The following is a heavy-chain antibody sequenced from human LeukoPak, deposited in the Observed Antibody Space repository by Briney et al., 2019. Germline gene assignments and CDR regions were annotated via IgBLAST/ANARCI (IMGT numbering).Heavy chain of an antibody. CDR3: AREGGYDILTGYPY. D-gene: IGHD3-9*01. Sequence: GGSLRLSCAASGFTFSSYGMSWVRQAPGKGLEWVSAISGSGGNTYHADSVKGRFTISRDNAKNSLYLQMNSLRAEDTAVYYCAREGGYDILTGYPYWGQGTLVTVSS. V-gene: IGHV3-23*01. CDR1: GFTFSSYG. J-gene: IGHJ4*02. CDR2: ISGSGGNT.